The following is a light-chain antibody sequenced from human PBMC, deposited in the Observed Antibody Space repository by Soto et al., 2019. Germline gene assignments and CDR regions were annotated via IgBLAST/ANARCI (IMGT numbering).Light chain of an antibody. J-gene: IGKJ4*01. CDR3: QQYDNLPLT. Sequence: DIQMTQSPSSLSASVGDRVTITCQASQDISNYLNWYQQKPGKAPKLLIYDASNLETGVPSRFSGSGSGTDFTFTISILQPEDIATYYCQQYDNLPLTFGGKTKVEIK. CDR1: QDISNY. V-gene: IGKV1-33*01. CDR2: DAS.